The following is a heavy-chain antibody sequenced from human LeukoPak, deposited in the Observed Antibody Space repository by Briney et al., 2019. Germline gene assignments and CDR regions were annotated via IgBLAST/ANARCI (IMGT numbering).Heavy chain of an antibody. CDR2: ISGSGGST. CDR3: AKSHHPTVTTSFDY. Sequence: PGGSLRLSCAASGYTFSSYAMSWVRQAPGKGLEWVSAISGSGGSTYYADSVKGRFTISRDNSKNTLYLQMNSLRAEDTAVYYCAKSHHPTVTTSFDYWGQGTLVTVSS. CDR1: GYTFSSYA. D-gene: IGHD4-11*01. J-gene: IGHJ4*02. V-gene: IGHV3-23*01.